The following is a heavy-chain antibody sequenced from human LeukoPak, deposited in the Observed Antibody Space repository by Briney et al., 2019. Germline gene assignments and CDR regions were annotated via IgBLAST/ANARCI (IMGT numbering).Heavy chain of an antibody. Sequence: SETLSLTCTVSGGSISSSSYYWGWIRQPPGKGLEWIGSIYYSGSTYYNPSLKSRVTISVDTSKNQFSLKLSSVTAADTAVYYCAGGVVVTYFDYWGQGTLVTVSS. CDR3: AGGVVVTYFDY. CDR2: IYYSGST. D-gene: IGHD3-22*01. CDR1: GGSISSSSYY. J-gene: IGHJ4*02. V-gene: IGHV4-39*01.